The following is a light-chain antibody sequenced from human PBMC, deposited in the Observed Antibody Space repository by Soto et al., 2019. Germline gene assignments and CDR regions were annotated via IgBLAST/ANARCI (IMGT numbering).Light chain of an antibody. Sequence: QSVLTQPPSVSGAPGQRVTISCTGSSSNIGAGYEVHWYQQLPRAAPKLPIFDNTIRPSGVPDRFSASQSGSSASLAIAGLQGEDEADYYCQSHDNSLGYIVFGGGTKVTVL. V-gene: IGLV1-40*01. J-gene: IGLJ2*01. CDR2: DNT. CDR3: QSHDNSLGYIV. CDR1: SSNIGAGYE.